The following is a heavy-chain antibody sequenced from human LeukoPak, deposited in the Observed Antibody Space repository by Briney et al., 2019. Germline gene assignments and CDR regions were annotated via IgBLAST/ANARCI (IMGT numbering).Heavy chain of an antibody. CDR1: GFTFSSYA. Sequence: GGSLRLSCAASGFTFSSYAMSWVRQAPGKGLEWVSAISGSGGSTYYADSVKGRFTISRDNSKNTLYPQMNSLRAEDTAVYYCAREVVDIVATVNFDYWGQGTLVTVSS. V-gene: IGHV3-23*01. CDR2: ISGSGGST. J-gene: IGHJ4*02. CDR3: AREVVDIVATVNFDY. D-gene: IGHD5-12*01.